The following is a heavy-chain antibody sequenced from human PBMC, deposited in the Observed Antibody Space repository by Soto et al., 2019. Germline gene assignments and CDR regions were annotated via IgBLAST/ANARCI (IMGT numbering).Heavy chain of an antibody. D-gene: IGHD1-1*01. CDR1: GGTFSSYA. J-gene: IGHJ5*02. V-gene: IGHV1-69*13. CDR2: IIPIFGTA. Sequence: ASVKVSCKASGGTFSSYAISWVRQAPGQGLEWMGGIIPIFGTANYAQKFQGRVTITADESTSTAYMELSSLRSEDTAVYYCAADRDPTDPYKWVDPWGQGTLVTVSS. CDR3: AADRDPTDPYKWVDP.